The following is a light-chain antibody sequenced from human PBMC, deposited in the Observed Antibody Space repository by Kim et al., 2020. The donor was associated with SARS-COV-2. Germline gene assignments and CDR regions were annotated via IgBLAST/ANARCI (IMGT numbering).Light chain of an antibody. CDR1: QCVLGTY. CDR2: GAS. Sequence: PGHRSHLPHHPTQCVLGTYLAWYQQRPGQPPRLLIYGASSRATGIPDRISVSGSGTDFTLTISRLEPEDFAVYYCQQYGSSSRCTFGQGTKVDIK. CDR3: QQYGSSSRCT. J-gene: IGKJ1*01. V-gene: IGKV3-20*01.